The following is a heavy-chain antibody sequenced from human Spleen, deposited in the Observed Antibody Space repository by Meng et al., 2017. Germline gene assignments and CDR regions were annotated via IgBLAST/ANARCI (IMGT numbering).Heavy chain of an antibody. J-gene: IGHJ4*02. CDR3: ARDKRLHDSSGYYDY. V-gene: IGHV3-33*01. D-gene: IGHD3-22*01. CDR1: GFTFSSYG. Sequence: GGSLRLSCAASGFTFSSYGMHWVRQAPGKGLEWVAVIWYDGSNKYYADSVKGRFTISRDNSKNTLYLQMNSLRAEDTAVYYCARDKRLHDSSGYYDYWGQGTLVTVSS. CDR2: IWYDGSNK.